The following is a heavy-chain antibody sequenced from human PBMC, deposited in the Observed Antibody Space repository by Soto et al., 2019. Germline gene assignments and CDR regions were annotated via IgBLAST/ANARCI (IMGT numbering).Heavy chain of an antibody. CDR1: GYTFTSYA. Sequence: QVQLVQSGAEVKKPGASVKVSCKASGYTFTSYAMHWVRQAPGQRLEWMGWINAGNGNTNYSQKFQGRVTITRDTSASTDYMELSSLRSEDTAVYYCARGPGGPDGPGDYWGQGTLVTVSS. CDR2: INAGNGNT. V-gene: IGHV1-3*01. CDR3: ARGPGGPDGPGDY. J-gene: IGHJ4*02. D-gene: IGHD2-15*01.